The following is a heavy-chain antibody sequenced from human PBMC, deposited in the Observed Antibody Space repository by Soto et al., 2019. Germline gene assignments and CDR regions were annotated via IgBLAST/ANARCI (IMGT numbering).Heavy chain of an antibody. V-gene: IGHV4-30-4*01. CDR2: IYYSGST. Sequence: SETLSLTCTVSGGSISSGDYYWSWIRQPPGKGLEWIGYIYYSGSTYYNPSLKSRVTISVDTSKNQFSLKLSSVTAADTAVYYCARENRGMITFGGENPTDYWGQGTLVTVSS. D-gene: IGHD3-16*01. CDR3: ARENRGMITFGGENPTDY. J-gene: IGHJ4*02. CDR1: GGSISSGDYY.